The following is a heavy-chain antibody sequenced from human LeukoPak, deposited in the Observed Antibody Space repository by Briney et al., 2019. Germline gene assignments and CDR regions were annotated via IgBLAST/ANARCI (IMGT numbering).Heavy chain of an antibody. V-gene: IGHV3-23*01. CDR1: GFTFSSYA. CDR3: AKDRDFWSKGWFDP. D-gene: IGHD3-3*01. J-gene: IGHJ5*02. CDR2: ISGSGGST. Sequence: GGSLRLSCAASGFTFSSYAMSWVRQAPGKGLEWVSAISGSGGSTYYADSVKGRFTISRDNSKNTLYLQMNSLRAEDTGVYYCAKDRDFWSKGWFDPWGQGTLVTVSS.